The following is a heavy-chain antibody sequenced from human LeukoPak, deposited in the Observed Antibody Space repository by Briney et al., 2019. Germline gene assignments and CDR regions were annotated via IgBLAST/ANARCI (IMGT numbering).Heavy chain of an antibody. CDR3: ARGGITGGVGALWRNRRKNYFDY. J-gene: IGHJ4*02. CDR2: ISSSGTTI. Sequence: GGSLRLSCAASGITLSSYEMNWVRQAPGKGLEWVSYISSSGTTIYYADSVKGRFTISRDNAKNSLYLQMNSLRAEDTAVYYCARGGITGGVGALWRNRRKNYFDYWGQGTLVTVSS. D-gene: IGHD1-26*01. V-gene: IGHV3-48*03. CDR1: GITLSSYE.